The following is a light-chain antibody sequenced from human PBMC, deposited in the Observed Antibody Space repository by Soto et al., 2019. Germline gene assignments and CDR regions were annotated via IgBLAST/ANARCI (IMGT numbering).Light chain of an antibody. CDR3: SSYTSSSTYV. CDR1: SSDVGYYNY. CDR2: DVN. Sequence: XSVLTQPASVSGSPGQSIAISCTGTSSDVGYYNYVSWYQQHPGKAPNVMIYDVNNRPSGVPDRFSGSKSGNTASLTISGLQAEDEADYYCSSYTSSSTYVFGTGTKVTVL. V-gene: IGLV2-14*01. J-gene: IGLJ1*01.